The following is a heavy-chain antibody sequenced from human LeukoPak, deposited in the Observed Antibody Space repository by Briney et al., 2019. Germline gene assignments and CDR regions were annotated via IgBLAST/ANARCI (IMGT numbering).Heavy chain of an antibody. Sequence: PSETLSHTCTVSGGSISSSSYYWGWIRQPPGKGLEWIGSIYYSGSTYYNPSLKSRVTISVDTSKNQFSLKLSSVTAADTAVYYCARRSPAAGTSAFDIWGQGTVVTVSS. J-gene: IGHJ3*02. CDR1: GGSISSSSYY. CDR2: IYYSGST. CDR3: ARRSPAAGTSAFDI. V-gene: IGHV4-39*01. D-gene: IGHD6-13*01.